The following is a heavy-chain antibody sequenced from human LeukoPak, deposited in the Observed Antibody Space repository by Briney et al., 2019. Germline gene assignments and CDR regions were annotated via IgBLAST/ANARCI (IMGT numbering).Heavy chain of an antibody. Sequence: GGSLRLSCAASGFTFSNYGMNWVRQAPGKGLEWVSATSASGSSPNYSDSVKGRFTISRDNSKNTLYLQMNSLRAEDTAVYYCAKTTGGNAYDYIHYWGQGTLVTVSP. V-gene: IGHV3-23*01. CDR1: GFTFSNYG. CDR3: AKTTGGNAYDYIHY. CDR2: TSASGSSP. D-gene: IGHD5-12*01. J-gene: IGHJ4*02.